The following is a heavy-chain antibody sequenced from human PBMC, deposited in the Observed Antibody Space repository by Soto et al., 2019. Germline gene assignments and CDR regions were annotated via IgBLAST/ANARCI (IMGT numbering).Heavy chain of an antibody. CDR2: ISSSGSTI. V-gene: IGHV3-11*01. D-gene: IGHD6-6*01. Sequence: GGSLRLSCAASGFTFSDYYMSWIRQAPGKGLEWVSYISSSGSTIYYADSVKGRFTISRDNAKNSLYLQMNSLRAEDTAVYYCARSSSIAARASDYWGQGTLDTVSS. J-gene: IGHJ4*02. CDR3: ARSSSIAARASDY. CDR1: GFTFSDYY.